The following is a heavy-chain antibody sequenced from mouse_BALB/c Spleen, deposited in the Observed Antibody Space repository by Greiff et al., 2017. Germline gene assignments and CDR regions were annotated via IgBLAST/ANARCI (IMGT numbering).Heavy chain of an antibody. D-gene: IGHD1-1*01. Sequence: VQLQQSGPELVKPGASVKMSCKASGYTFTSYVMHWVKQKPGQGLEWIGYINPYNDGTKYNEKFKGKATLTSDKSSSTAYMELSSLTSEDSAVYYCARGCYYGSSYAMDYWGQGTSVTVSS. J-gene: IGHJ4*01. CDR3: ARGCYYGSSYAMDY. V-gene: IGHV1-14*01. CDR1: GYTFTSYV. CDR2: INPYNDGT.